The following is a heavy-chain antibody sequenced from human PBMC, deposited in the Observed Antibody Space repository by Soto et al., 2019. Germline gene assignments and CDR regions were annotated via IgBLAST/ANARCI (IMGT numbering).Heavy chain of an antibody. Sequence: QGQLVQSGAEVKKPGSSVKVSCKASGGTFNTYPFSWVRQASGQGPEWMGGIILALGTPHYSQRFQGRLTITADESSSTVYMELGSLRLDDTAVYYCGRYCTNTKCRGGYYLDLWGQGTLLTVSS. J-gene: IGHJ5*02. CDR1: GGTFNTYP. V-gene: IGHV1-69*01. CDR3: GRYCTNTKCRGGYYLDL. CDR2: IILALGTP. D-gene: IGHD2-8*01.